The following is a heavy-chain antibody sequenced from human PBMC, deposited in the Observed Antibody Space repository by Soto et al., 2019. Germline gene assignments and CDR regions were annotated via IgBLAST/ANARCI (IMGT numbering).Heavy chain of an antibody. V-gene: IGHV1-18*01. CDR1: GYAFTRYG. D-gene: IGHD2-8*01. CDR2: ISGYNGDT. Sequence: ASVKVSCKASGYAFTRYGISWVRQAPGQGLEWMGWISGYNGDTKYAQKFQGRVTMTIDTSTTTTYMELRSLTSDDTAVYYCAKNGQPRYYSYGMDVCGQGTTVTVSS. CDR3: AKNGQPRYYSYGMDV. J-gene: IGHJ6*02.